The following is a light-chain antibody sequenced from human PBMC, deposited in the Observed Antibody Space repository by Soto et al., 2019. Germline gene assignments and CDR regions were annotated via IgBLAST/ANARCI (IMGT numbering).Light chain of an antibody. CDR1: QDISGW. CDR3: QQGDSLPPT. V-gene: IGKV1-12*01. CDR2: VAS. Sequence: DIQMTQSPSSVSASVGDRVTITCRASQDISGWLAWYQQKAGKAPKLLINVASSLQTGVPSRFRGSRSGTYFTLTITSLQPEYFANYYGQQGDSLPPTFGPGTKVDFK. J-gene: IGKJ3*01.